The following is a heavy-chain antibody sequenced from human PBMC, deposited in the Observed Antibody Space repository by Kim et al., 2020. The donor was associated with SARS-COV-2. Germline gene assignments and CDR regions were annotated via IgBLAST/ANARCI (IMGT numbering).Heavy chain of an antibody. V-gene: IGHV4-39*01. CDR2: IYYSGST. Sequence: SETLSLTCTVSGGSISSSSYYWGWIRQPPGKGLEWIGSIYYSGSTYYNPSLKSRVTISVDTSKNQFSLKLSSVTAADTAVYYCASGRYSSSWYNFDRHFDYWGQGTLVTVSS. D-gene: IGHD6-13*01. CDR3: ASGRYSSSWYNFDRHFDY. CDR1: GGSISSSSYY. J-gene: IGHJ4*02.